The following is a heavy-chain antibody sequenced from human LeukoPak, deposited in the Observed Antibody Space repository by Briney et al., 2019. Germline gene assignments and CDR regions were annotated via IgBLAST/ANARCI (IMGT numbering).Heavy chain of an antibody. J-gene: IGHJ4*02. CDR3: AKAGIAAAGPAGPLKN. D-gene: IGHD6-13*01. V-gene: IGHV3-23*01. CDR2: ISGSGGST. CDR1: GFTFSSYA. Sequence: PGGSLRLSCAASGFTFSSYAMSWVRQAPGKGLEWVSAISGSGGSTYYADSVKGRFTISRDNSKNTLYLQMNSLRAEDTAVYYCAKAGIAAAGPAGPLKNWGQGTLVTVSS.